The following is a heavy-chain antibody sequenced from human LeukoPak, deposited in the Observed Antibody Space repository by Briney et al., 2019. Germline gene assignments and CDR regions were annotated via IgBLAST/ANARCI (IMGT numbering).Heavy chain of an antibody. Sequence: PSETLSLTCTVSGGSISSYYWSWIRQPPGKGLEWIGYIYYSGSTNYNPSLKSRVTISVDTSKNQFSLKLSPVTAADTAVYYCARDLGAGWYYFDYWGQGTLVTVSS. CDR1: GGSISSYY. CDR2: IYYSGST. V-gene: IGHV4-59*01. D-gene: IGHD6-13*01. J-gene: IGHJ4*02. CDR3: ARDLGAGWYYFDY.